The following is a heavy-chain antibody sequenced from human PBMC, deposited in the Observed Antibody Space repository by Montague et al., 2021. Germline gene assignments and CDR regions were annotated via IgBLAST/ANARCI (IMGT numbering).Heavy chain of an antibody. D-gene: IGHD2-15*01. V-gene: IGHV3-74*01. J-gene: IGHJ6*02. CDR2: TNGDGSST. Sequence: SLRLSCAASGFTFSSYWMGWVRQAPGKGLVCVSRTNGDGSSTNYADSVKGRFTISRDNAKNTLYLQMNNLRAEDTAVYYCARDLGHCAGGSCGVWGQGTTVTVSS. CDR1: GFTFSSYW. CDR3: ARDLGHCAGGSCGV.